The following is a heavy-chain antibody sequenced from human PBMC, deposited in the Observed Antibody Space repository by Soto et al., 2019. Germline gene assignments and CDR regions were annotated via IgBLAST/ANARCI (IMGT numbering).Heavy chain of an antibody. CDR3: AHRTGFDY. J-gene: IGHJ4*02. CDR2: ISGSGGGT. V-gene: IGHV3-23*01. Sequence: EVQLWESGGGLVQPGGSLRPSCAVSGYTFSSFDMGWVRQAPGKGLEWVSTISGSGGGTNYADSVKGRFTISRDISTYTVYLQMNSLRAEDTAVYYCAHRTGFDYWGQGALVTVSS. CDR1: GYTFSSFD.